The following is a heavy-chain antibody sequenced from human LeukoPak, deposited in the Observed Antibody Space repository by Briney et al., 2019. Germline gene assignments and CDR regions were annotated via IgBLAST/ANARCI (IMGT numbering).Heavy chain of an antibody. CDR2: IIPIFGAA. J-gene: IGHJ5*02. D-gene: IGHD3-22*01. CDR1: GGTFSSYA. CDR3: ARHGSGYKFDP. Sequence: GSSVKVSCKASGGTFSSYAISWVRQAPGQGLEWMGRIIPIFGAANYAQKFQGRVTITTDESTSTAYMELSSLRSEGTAVYYCARHGSGYKFDPWGQGTLVTVSS. V-gene: IGHV1-69*05.